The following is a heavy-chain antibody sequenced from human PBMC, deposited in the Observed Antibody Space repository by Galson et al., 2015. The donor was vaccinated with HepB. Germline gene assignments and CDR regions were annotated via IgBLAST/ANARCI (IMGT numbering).Heavy chain of an antibody. Sequence: QSGAEVKKPGESLKISCKGSGYSFTSYWIGWVRQMPGKGLEWMGIIYPGDSDTRYSPSFQGHVTISADKSISTAYLQWSSLKASDTAMYYCAGYLPRHYYGSGRPDDAFDIWGQGTMVTVSS. D-gene: IGHD3-10*01. CDR2: IYPGDSDT. CDR1: GYSFTSYW. J-gene: IGHJ3*02. V-gene: IGHV5-51*03. CDR3: AGYLPRHYYGSGRPDDAFDI.